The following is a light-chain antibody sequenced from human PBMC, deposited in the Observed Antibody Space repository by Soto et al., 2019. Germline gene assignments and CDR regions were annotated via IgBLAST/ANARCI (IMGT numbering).Light chain of an antibody. Sequence: EVVMTQSPATLSVSPGERATLSCRASRSVSSNLAWYQQKADQAPRLLIHGASTRATGIPDRFSGSGSGTEFTLTISILQSEDFAVYYCQQYDNWPPTFGGGTKVEIK. CDR1: RSVSSN. CDR3: QQYDNWPPT. CDR2: GAS. J-gene: IGKJ4*01. V-gene: IGKV3-15*01.